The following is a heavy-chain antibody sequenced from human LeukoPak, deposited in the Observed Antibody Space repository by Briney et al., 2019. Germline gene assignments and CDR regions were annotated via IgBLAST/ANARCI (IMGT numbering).Heavy chain of an antibody. D-gene: IGHD3-10*01. CDR2: IGTTGDT. J-gene: IGHJ4*02. V-gene: IGHV3-13*01. CDR1: GFTFSSYD. Sequence: GGSLRLSCAASGFTFSSYDMHWVRQVTGKYLEWVSAIGTTGDTYYPGSVKGRFTISRDNAKNSLYLQMNSLRAGDTAVYYCARAVAAARGVNYFDYWXQGTLVTVSS. CDR3: ARAVAAARGVNYFDY.